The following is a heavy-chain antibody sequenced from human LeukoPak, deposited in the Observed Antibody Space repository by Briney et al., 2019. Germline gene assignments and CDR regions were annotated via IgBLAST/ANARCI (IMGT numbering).Heavy chain of an antibody. Sequence: GGSLRLSCAASGFTFSHFWIHWVRQAPGKGLVWVSRINSDGSDTIYADSVQGRFTISRDNFQNTLSLQMNSLRADDTAVYYCAKDLGLSVGSTPFDYWGQGTLVTVSS. V-gene: IGHV3-74*01. J-gene: IGHJ4*02. CDR3: AKDLGLSVGSTPFDY. CDR1: GFTFSHFW. CDR2: INSDGSDT. D-gene: IGHD1-26*01.